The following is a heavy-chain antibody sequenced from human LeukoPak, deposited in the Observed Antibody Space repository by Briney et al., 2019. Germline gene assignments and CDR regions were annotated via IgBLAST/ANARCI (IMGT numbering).Heavy chain of an antibody. CDR3: ARDSGIAPAGYYHYYGMDV. D-gene: IGHD6-13*01. Sequence: PGGSLRLSCAASGFTFSSYWMSWVRQAPGKGLEWVASIKQDGSEKYYVDSVKGRFTISRDNAKKSLFLQMNSLRAEDTAVYYYARDSGIAPAGYYHYYGMDVWGQGTTVTVSS. V-gene: IGHV3-7*01. CDR1: GFTFSSYW. CDR2: IKQDGSEK. J-gene: IGHJ6*02.